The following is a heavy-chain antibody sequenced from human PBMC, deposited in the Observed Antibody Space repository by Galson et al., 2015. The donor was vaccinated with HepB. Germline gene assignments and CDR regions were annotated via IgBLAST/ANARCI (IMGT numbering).Heavy chain of an antibody. CDR3: ARGRPPWIWFRELGSFYYYYYMDV. Sequence: SVKVSCKASGYTFNSYDINWVRQATGQGPERQGWMNPNSGNTGYAQKFQGRVTMTRNTSISTAYMELSSLRSEDTAVYYCARGRPPWIWFRELGSFYYYYYMDVWGKGTTVTVSS. CDR2: MNPNSGNT. D-gene: IGHD3-10*01. J-gene: IGHJ6*03. CDR1: GYTFNSYD. V-gene: IGHV1-8*01.